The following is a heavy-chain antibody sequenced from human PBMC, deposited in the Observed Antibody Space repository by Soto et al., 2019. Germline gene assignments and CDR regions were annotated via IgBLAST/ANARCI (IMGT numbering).Heavy chain of an antibody. J-gene: IGHJ6*02. CDR2: ISARGGST. CDR1: GFTFSNYA. Sequence: EVQLLESGGGLVQPGGSLRLSCSGFGFTFSNYAMSWVRQAPGKGLEWVSFISARGGSTYYADSVKGRVTISRDNSRNTLYLQMNGLRAEDTALYYCAKDPPSEKTQLDYGMDVWGQGTTVTVSS. D-gene: IGHD2-2*01. V-gene: IGHV3-23*01. CDR3: AKDPPSEKTQLDYGMDV.